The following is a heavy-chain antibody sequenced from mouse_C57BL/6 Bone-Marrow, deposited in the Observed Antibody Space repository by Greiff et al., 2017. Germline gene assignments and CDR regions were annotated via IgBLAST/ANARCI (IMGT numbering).Heavy chain of an antibody. D-gene: IGHD2-4*01. CDR1: GYTFTSYW. J-gene: IGHJ2*01. CDR2: IDPSDSYT. CDR3: ARGVYDYPDD. Sequence: QVQLQQPGAELVRPGTSVKLSCKASGYTFTSYWMHWVQQRPGQGLEWIGVIDPSDSYTNYNQKFKGKATLTVDTSSSTAYMQLSSLTSEDSAVYYCARGVYDYPDDWGQGTTLTVSS. V-gene: IGHV1-59*01.